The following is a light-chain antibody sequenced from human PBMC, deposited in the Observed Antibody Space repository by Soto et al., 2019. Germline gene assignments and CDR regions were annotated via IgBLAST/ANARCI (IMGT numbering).Light chain of an antibody. Sequence: DIQMTQSPSTLSASVGDRVTITCRASQSISSLLAWYQQKPGKAAKLLIYKASSLESGVPSRFSGSGSGTEFTLTISSLQPDDFATYYCQQYNSYSGTFGQGTKVEIK. J-gene: IGKJ1*01. CDR3: QQYNSYSGT. CDR2: KAS. CDR1: QSISSL. V-gene: IGKV1-5*03.